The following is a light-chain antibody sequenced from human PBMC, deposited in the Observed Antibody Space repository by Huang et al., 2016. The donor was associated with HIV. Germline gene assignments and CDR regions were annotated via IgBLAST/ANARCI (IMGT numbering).Light chain of an antibody. J-gene: IGKJ4*01. CDR3: QQRSNWPRT. V-gene: IGKV3-11*01. CDR1: ENIFNY. CDR2: DAS. Sequence: EIVLTQSPATLSLSPGERATLSCRASENIFNYLAWYQQKPGQAPRLLIDDASNRATGIPARFSGSGSGTDFTLTISSLEPEDFAVYYCQQRSNWPRTFGGGTKVEIK.